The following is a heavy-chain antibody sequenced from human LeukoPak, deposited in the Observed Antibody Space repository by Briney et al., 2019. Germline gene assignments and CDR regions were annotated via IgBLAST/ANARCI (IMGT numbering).Heavy chain of an antibody. J-gene: IGHJ4*02. D-gene: IGHD1-26*01. Sequence: PGGSLRLSCAASGYTFSSYCMNWVRQAPGKGLEWVSSISNSSSYIYYADSVKGRFTISRDNAKNSLYLQMNSLRAEDTAVYYCARGRIVGAPFYYWGQGTLVTVSS. CDR2: ISNSSSYI. CDR3: ARGRIVGAPFYY. V-gene: IGHV3-21*01. CDR1: GYTFSSYC.